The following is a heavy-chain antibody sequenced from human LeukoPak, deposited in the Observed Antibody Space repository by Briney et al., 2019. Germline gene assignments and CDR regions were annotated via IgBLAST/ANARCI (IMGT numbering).Heavy chain of an antibody. V-gene: IGHV3-66*01. Sequence: GGSLRLSCAASGFTVSSNYMSWVRQAPGMGLEWVSVIYSGGSTYYADSVKGRFTISRDNSKSTLYLQMNSLRAEDTAVYYCARAPAYSSSWYMDYWGQGTLVTVSS. CDR1: GFTVSSNY. CDR2: IYSGGST. CDR3: ARAPAYSSSWYMDY. J-gene: IGHJ4*02. D-gene: IGHD6-13*01.